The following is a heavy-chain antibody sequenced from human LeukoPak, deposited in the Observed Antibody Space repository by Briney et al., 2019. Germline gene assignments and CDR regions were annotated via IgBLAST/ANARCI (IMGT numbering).Heavy chain of an antibody. CDR2: IIPIFGTA. Sequence: SVKVSCKASGGTFSSYAISWVRQAPGQGLEWMGGIIPIFGTANYAQKFQGRVTITADESTSTAYMGLSSLRSEDTAVYYCARAARIAAAGYYFDYWGQGTLVTVSS. CDR3: ARAARIAAAGYYFDY. J-gene: IGHJ4*02. V-gene: IGHV1-69*13. D-gene: IGHD6-13*01. CDR1: GGTFSSYA.